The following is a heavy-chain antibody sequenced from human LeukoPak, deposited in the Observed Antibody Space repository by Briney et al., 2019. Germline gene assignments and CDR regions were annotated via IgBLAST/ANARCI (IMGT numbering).Heavy chain of an antibody. CDR3: ARSPGMTTVTRDDY. V-gene: IGHV3-20*04. D-gene: IGHD4-17*01. CDR1: GFTLDDYG. J-gene: IGHJ4*02. Sequence: PGGSRRLSCAASGFTLDDYGMSWVRQAPGKGLEWVSGINWKGGSTVYADSVKGRFTISRDNAKNSMYLQTNSLRAEDTALYYCARSPGMTTVTRDDYWGQGTLVTVSS. CDR2: INWKGGST.